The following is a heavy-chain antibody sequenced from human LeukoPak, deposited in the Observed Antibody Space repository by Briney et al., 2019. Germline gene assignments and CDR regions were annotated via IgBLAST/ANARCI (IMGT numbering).Heavy chain of an antibody. J-gene: IGHJ4*02. Sequence: GGSLRLSCAGSGFTFSDSYMSWIRQAPGKGLEWVSYISDSGTSIYYAESVKGRFTISRDNAKNSLYLQMNSVRAEDTAVYYCAIRFRYHDDWISYYHFDYWGQGTLVTVSS. D-gene: IGHD3-3*01. CDR2: ISDSGTSI. V-gene: IGHV3-11*01. CDR3: AIRFRYHDDWISYYHFDY. CDR1: GFTFSDSY.